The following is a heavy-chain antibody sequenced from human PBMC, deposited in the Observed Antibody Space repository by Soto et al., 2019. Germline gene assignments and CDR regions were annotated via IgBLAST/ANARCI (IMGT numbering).Heavy chain of an antibody. J-gene: IGHJ4*02. V-gene: IGHV1-69*01. CDR2: IIPLFGTA. CDR3: ARGVHADSSGYYYLY. CDR1: GGHFSSCA. D-gene: IGHD3-22*01. Sequence: FSVKVSCKASGGHFSSCAIDWVLQAPGQGLEWMGRIIPLFGTAKHAQKFQGIITITADESTRTAYMELRSLRSEDTAVYYCARGVHADSSGYYYLYWGQGTLVTVSS.